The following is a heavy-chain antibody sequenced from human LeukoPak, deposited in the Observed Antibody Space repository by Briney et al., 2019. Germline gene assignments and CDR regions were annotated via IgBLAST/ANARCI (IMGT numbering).Heavy chain of an antibody. Sequence: ASVKVSCKASGYTFTSSAISWVRQAPGQGLEWMGWISAYNGNTKYAQKLQGRVTMTTDTSTSTAYMDLRSLRSDDTAVYYCARGTDTGYPRIDYWGQGTLVTVSS. CDR3: ARGTDTGYPRIDY. CDR1: GYTFTSSA. J-gene: IGHJ4*02. D-gene: IGHD3-9*01. V-gene: IGHV1-18*01. CDR2: ISAYNGNT.